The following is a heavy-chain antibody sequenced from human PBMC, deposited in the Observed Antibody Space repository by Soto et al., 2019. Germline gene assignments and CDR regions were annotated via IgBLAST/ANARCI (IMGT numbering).Heavy chain of an antibody. D-gene: IGHD2-2*01. CDR3: ARDLCIVVVPAAMPHDAFDI. CDR2: INAGNGNT. V-gene: IGHV1-3*01. CDR1: GYTFTSYA. Sequence: ASVKVSCKASGYTFTSYAMHWVRQAPGQRLEWMGWINAGNGNTKYSQKFQGRVTITRDTSASTAYMELSSLRSEDTAVYYCARDLCIVVVPAAMPHDAFDIWGQGTMLTVSS. J-gene: IGHJ3*02.